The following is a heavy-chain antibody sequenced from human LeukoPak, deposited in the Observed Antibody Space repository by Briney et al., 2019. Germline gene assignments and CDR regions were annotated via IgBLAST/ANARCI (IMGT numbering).Heavy chain of an antibody. J-gene: IGHJ6*03. CDR3: ARGGSDSYYYYYYMDV. CDR1: GGSISSYY. CDR2: IYTSGST. Sequence: PSETLSLTCTVSGGSISSYYWSWIRQPAGKGLEWIGRIYTSGSTNYNPSLKSRVTMSVDTSKNQFSLKLSSVTAADTAVYYCARGGSDSYYYYYYMDVWGKGATVTVSS. V-gene: IGHV4-4*07. D-gene: IGHD1-26*01.